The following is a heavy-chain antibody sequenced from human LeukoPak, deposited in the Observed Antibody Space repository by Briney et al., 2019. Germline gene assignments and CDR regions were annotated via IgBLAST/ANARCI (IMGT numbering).Heavy chain of an antibody. V-gene: IGHV3-23*01. CDR1: GFTFSSYA. Sequence: GGSLRLSCAASGFTFSSYAMSWVRQAPGKGLEWVSAISGSGGSTYYADSVKSRFTISRDNSKNTLYLQMNSLRAEDTAVYYCAKDPGTTTVTTSDYWGQGTLVTVSS. D-gene: IGHD4-17*01. J-gene: IGHJ4*02. CDR2: ISGSGGST. CDR3: AKDPGTTTVTTSDY.